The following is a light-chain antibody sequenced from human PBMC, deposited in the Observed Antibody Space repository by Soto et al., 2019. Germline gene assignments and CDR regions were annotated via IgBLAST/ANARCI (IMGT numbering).Light chain of an antibody. CDR3: KPLGSSPPST. CDR2: GAS. CDR1: QSVDSRY. V-gene: IGKV3-20*01. J-gene: IGKJ3*01. Sequence: EIVLTQSPGTLSLSPGQRATLSCRASQSVDSRYLAWDQQRPGQAPRLLIYGASSRATGIPDRFSGSGSGTDFALTISRLDPEDLAVDYCKPLGSSPPSTFGPGPKLDIK.